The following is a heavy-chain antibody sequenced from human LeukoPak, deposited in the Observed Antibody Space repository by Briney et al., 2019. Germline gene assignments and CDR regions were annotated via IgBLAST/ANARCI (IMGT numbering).Heavy chain of an antibody. D-gene: IGHD4-11*01. J-gene: IGHJ4*02. CDR2: INIYNGHT. Sequence: ASVKVSCKASGYTFSSYGISWVRQAPGQRLEWMGGINIYNGHTNYAQKFQGRVTMTTDTSTSTAYMELRSLRSDDTAMFFCARVYSDYISYLDFWGQGTLVTVSS. CDR1: GYTFSSYG. CDR3: ARVYSDYISYLDF. V-gene: IGHV1-18*01.